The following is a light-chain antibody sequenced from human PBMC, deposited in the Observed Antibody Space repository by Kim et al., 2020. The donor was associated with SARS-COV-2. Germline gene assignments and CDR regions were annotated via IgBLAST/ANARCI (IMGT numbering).Light chain of an antibody. CDR3: AAWDDNLNGVG. CDR2: GYN. Sequence: GQRVTISCSGSFSNVGRNTVNWWQQFPGTAPKLLIFGYNQRPSGVPARFSGSKSGTSASLAISGLQSEDEADCYCAAWDDNLNGVGFGGGTQLTVL. V-gene: IGLV1-44*01. CDR1: FSNVGRNT. J-gene: IGLJ2*01.